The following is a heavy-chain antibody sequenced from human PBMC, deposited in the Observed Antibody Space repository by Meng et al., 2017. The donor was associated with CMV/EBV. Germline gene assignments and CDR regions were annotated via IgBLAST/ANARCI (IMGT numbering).Heavy chain of an antibody. CDR2: ISSSGSII. CDR1: GFTFSSYE. V-gene: IGHV3-48*03. J-gene: IGHJ6*02. Sequence: LSLTCAASGFTFSSYEINWVRQAPGKGLEWISYISSSGSIIYYADSVKGRFTISRDNAKNSLYLQMNSLRAEDTAVYHCARGGRGKAAAGKRMDVWGQGTTVTV. D-gene: IGHD6-13*01. CDR3: ARGGRGKAAAGKRMDV.